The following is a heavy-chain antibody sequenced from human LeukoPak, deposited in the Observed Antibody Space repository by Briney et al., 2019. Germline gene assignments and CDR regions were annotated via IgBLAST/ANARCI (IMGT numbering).Heavy chain of an antibody. CDR2: INAGNGNT. V-gene: IGHV1-3*01. D-gene: IGHD6-13*01. CDR3: ARVGAAAGPYYFDY. J-gene: IGHJ4*02. CDR1: GGTFSSYA. Sequence: XSVKVSCKASGGTFSSYAMHWVRQAPGQRLEWMGWINAGNGNTKYSQKFQGRVTITRDTFASTAYMELSSLRSEDTAVYYCARVGAAAGPYYFDYWGQGTLVTVSS.